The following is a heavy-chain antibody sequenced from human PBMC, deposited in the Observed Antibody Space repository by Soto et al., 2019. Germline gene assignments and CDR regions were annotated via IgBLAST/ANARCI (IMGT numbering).Heavy chain of an antibody. D-gene: IGHD2-2*01. Sequence: ASVKVSCKASGYTFTSYGISWVRQAPGQGLEWMGWISAYNGNTNYAQKLQGRVTMTTDTSTSTAYMELGSLRSDDTAVYYCARDPGDCSSTSCYGGYNWFDPWGQGTLVTVSS. V-gene: IGHV1-18*01. CDR1: GYTFTSYG. J-gene: IGHJ5*02. CDR2: ISAYNGNT. CDR3: ARDPGDCSSTSCYGGYNWFDP.